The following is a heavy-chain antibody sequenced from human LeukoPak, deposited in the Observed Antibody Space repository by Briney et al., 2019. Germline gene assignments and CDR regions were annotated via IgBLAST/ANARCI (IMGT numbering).Heavy chain of an antibody. CDR3: AKGRSGYYDFWSGYGGYFDY. CDR2: ISGSGGST. D-gene: IGHD3-3*01. V-gene: IGHV3-23*01. Sequence: GGSLRLSCAASGFTFSSYAMSWVRQAPGKGLEWVSAISGSGGSTYYADSVKGRFTISRDNSKNTLYLQMNSLRAEDTAVYYCAKGRSGYYDFWSGYGGYFDYWGQGTLVTVSS. J-gene: IGHJ4*02. CDR1: GFTFSSYA.